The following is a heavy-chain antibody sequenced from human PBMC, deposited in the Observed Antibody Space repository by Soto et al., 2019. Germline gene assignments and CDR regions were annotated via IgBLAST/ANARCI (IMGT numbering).Heavy chain of an antibody. Sequence: QVQLVQSGAEVKKPGSSVKVSCKASGGTFSSYAISWVRQAPGQGLEWMGGIIPNSGGTNYAQKFQGRVTMTRDTSISTAYMELSRLRSDDTAVYYCARSTLDYGDYWDYWGQGTLVTVSS. V-gene: IGHV1-2*02. J-gene: IGHJ4*02. D-gene: IGHD4-17*01. CDR3: ARSTLDYGDYWDY. CDR1: GGTFSSYA. CDR2: IIPNSGGT.